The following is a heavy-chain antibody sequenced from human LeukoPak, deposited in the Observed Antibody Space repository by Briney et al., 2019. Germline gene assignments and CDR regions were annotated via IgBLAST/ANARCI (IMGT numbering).Heavy chain of an antibody. J-gene: IGHJ3*02. CDR3: ARSGTTYYYDSGSRI. Sequence: GGSLRLSCEASGFTFSSYSMNWVRQAPGKGLEWVSFISGSSSIIHYADSVKGRFTISRDNAKNSLYLQMNGLRAEDTAVYYCARSGTTYYYDSGSRIWGQGTMVTVSS. CDR2: ISGSSSII. CDR1: GFTFSSYS. V-gene: IGHV3-48*04. D-gene: IGHD3-22*01.